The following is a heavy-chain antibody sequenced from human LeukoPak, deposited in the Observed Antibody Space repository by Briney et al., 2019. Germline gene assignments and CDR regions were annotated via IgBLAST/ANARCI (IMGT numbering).Heavy chain of an antibody. CDR1: GGSFSGYY. J-gene: IGHJ5*02. V-gene: IGHV4-34*01. D-gene: IGHD4-17*01. Sequence: PSETLSLTCAVYGGSFSGYYWSWIRQPPGKGLEWIGEINHSGSTNYNPSLKSRVTISVDTSKNQFSLKLSSVTAADTAVYYCARRALTTVTTIRSLDPWGQGTLVTVSS. CDR2: INHSGST. CDR3: ARRALTTVTTIRSLDP.